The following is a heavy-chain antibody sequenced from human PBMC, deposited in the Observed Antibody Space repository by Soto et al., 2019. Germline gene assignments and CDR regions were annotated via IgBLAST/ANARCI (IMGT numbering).Heavy chain of an antibody. J-gene: IGHJ3*02. D-gene: IGHD4-17*01. V-gene: IGHV4-39*01. CDR1: GGSISSSHYY. CDR2: IFYSGSS. CDR3: ARTGGDYDMDAFHI. Sequence: QLQLQESGPGLVKPSETLSLTCTVSGGSISSSHYYWGWIRQPPGKGLEWIGTIFYSGSSYYNPTLKSRVTISVDTSKHQFSLKLNSMTAADTAVYYCARTGGDYDMDAFHIWGQGTMVTVSS.